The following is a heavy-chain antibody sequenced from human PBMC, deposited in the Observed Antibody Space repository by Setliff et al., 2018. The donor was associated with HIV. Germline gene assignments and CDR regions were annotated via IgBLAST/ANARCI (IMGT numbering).Heavy chain of an antibody. CDR3: AKGYNWNNAYYGLDV. D-gene: IGHD1-1*01. CDR2: IYYSGST. CDR1: GDSISTDY. Sequence: SETLSLTCTVSGDSISTDYWTWIRHHPGKGLEWIGYIYYSGSTYYNPSLKSRLTISVDTSKNQFSLKLSSVTAADTAVYYCAKGYNWNNAYYGLDVWGQGTTVTVSS. V-gene: IGHV4-59*06. J-gene: IGHJ6*02.